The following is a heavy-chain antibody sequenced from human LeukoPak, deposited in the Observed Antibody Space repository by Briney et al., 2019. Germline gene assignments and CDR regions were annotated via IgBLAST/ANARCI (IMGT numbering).Heavy chain of an antibody. V-gene: IGHV4-61*02. Sequence: NPSETLSLTCTVSGDSISSGDYYWSWIRQPAGKGLEWIGRISSSGSTNYNPSLKSRVTISVDTSKNQFSLKLSSVTAADTAVYYCARAESHEYCGGDCYIEGAFDIWGQGTMVTVSS. CDR3: ARAESHEYCGGDCYIEGAFDI. D-gene: IGHD2-21*02. J-gene: IGHJ3*02. CDR1: GDSISSGDYY. CDR2: ISSSGST.